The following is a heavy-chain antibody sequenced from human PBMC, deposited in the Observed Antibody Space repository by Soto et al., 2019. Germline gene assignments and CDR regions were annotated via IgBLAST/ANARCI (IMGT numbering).Heavy chain of an antibody. CDR3: ARDDSQRPATY. CDR1: DGYIRSYY. J-gene: IGHJ4*02. CDR2: IYNGATT. D-gene: IGHD1-26*01. Sequence: SQTHSLTCIVSDGYIRSYYWTWTRQPPGKGLEWIGCIYNGATTNYNPSLKSRVTISVDTSKNQFSLKLTSVTAADTAVYYCARDDSQRPATYWGQGTLVTVSS. V-gene: IGHV4-59*01.